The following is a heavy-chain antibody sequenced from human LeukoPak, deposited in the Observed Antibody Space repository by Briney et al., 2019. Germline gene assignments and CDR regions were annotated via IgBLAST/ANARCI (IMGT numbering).Heavy chain of an antibody. CDR1: GYTFTGYY. D-gene: IGHD2-2*01. J-gene: IGHJ5*02. CDR2: INPNSGGT. CDR3: AREEGDYCSSTSCYGYNWFDP. Sequence: ASVKVSCKASGYTFTGYYMHWVRHAPGQGLEWMGWINPNSGGTNYAQKFQGRVTMTRDTSISTAYMELSRLRSDDTAVYYCAREEGDYCSSTSCYGYNWFDPWGQGTLVTVSS. V-gene: IGHV1-2*02.